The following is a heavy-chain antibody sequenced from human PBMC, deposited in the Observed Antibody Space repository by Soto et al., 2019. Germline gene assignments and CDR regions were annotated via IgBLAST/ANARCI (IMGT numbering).Heavy chain of an antibody. J-gene: IGHJ4*02. D-gene: IGHD4-17*01. CDR3: ARATYDYGFDY. V-gene: IGHV4-30-2*01. Sequence: ASETLSLTCAVSGGSISSGGYSWSLIRQPPGKGLEWIGYIYHSGSTYYNPSLKSRVTISVDRSKNKFSLKLSSVTAADTAVYYCARATYDYGFDYWGQGTLVTVSS. CDR2: IYHSGST. CDR1: GGSISSGGYS.